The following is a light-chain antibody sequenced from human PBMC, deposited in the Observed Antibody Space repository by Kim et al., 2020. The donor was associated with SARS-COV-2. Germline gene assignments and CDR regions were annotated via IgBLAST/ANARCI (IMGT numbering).Light chain of an antibody. J-gene: IGKJ4*01. CDR2: GAS. CDR1: QSVGSS. V-gene: IGKV3-15*01. Sequence: EIVMTQSPATLSVSPGERATLSCRASQSVGSSLAWYQQKPGQAPRLLIFGASTRATGIPARFSGSGSGTEFTLTISSLQSEDFAIYYCQQYNDWPRAFGGGTKVDIK. CDR3: QQYNDWPRA.